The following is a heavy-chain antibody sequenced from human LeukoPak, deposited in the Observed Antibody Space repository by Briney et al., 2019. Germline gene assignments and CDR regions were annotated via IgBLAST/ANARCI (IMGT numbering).Heavy chain of an antibody. J-gene: IGHJ4*02. CDR1: GFTFSNAW. Sequence: PGGSLRLSCAASGFTFSNAWMSWVRQAPGKGLEWVSVIYSGGSTYYADSVKGRFTISRDNSKNTLYLQMNSLRAEDTAVYYCARELPFDYWGQGTLVTVSS. CDR3: ARELPFDY. D-gene: IGHD2-15*01. CDR2: IYSGGST. V-gene: IGHV3-53*01.